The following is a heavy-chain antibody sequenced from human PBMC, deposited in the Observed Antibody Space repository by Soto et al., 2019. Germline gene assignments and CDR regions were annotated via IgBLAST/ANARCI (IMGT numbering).Heavy chain of an antibody. CDR1: GFTFSSYG. D-gene: IGHD3-10*01. Sequence: QVQLVESGGGVGQPERSLTLSCAASGFTFSSYGMHWIRQAPGKGLEWVAVIWHDGMNKYYADSVRGRLTISRDNSKNTLYLHMNSLRAEDTAVYYCARDRGSDDPIDYWGQGTLVTVSS. CDR2: IWHDGMNK. V-gene: IGHV3-33*01. J-gene: IGHJ4*02. CDR3: ARDRGSDDPIDY.